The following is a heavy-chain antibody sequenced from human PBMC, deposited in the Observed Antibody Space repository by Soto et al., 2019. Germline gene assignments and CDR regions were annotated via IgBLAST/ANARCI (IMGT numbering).Heavy chain of an antibody. V-gene: IGHV4-30-2*01. CDR2: IYHSGST. J-gene: IGHJ4*02. D-gene: IGHD3-3*01. CDR3: ARATSYDFWSGYHPDSLFDY. Sequence: PSETLSLTCAVSGGSISSGGYSWSCIRQPPGKGLEWIGYIYHSGSTYCNPSLKSRVTISVDRSKNQFSLKLSSVTAADTAVYYCARATSYDFWSGYHPDSLFDYWGQGALVTVSS. CDR1: GGSISSGGYS.